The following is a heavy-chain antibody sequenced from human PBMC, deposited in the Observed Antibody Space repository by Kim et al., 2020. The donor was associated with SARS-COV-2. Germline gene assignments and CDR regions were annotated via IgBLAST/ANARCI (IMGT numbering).Heavy chain of an antibody. Sequence: SQTLSLTCAISGDSVSSNSAAWNWIRQSPSRGLEWLGRTYYRSKWYNDYAVSVKSRITINPDTSKNQFSLQLNSVTPEDTAVYYCARGWIVGANYYYYGMDVWGQGTTVTVSS. CDR2: TYYRSKWYN. D-gene: IGHD1-26*01. CDR1: GDSVSSNSAA. J-gene: IGHJ6*02. V-gene: IGHV6-1*01. CDR3: ARGWIVGANYYYYGMDV.